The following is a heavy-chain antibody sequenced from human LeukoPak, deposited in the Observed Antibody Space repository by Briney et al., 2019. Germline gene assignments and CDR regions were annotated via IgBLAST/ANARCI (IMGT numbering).Heavy chain of an antibody. Sequence: GASVKVSCKASGYTFTSYDINWVRQATGQGLEWMGWMNPNSGNTGYAQKFQGRVTMTRNTSISTAYMELSSLRSEDTAVYYCARGVSSGWGFYYYYYMDVWGKGTTVTISS. CDR3: ARGVSSGWGFYYYYYMDV. CDR2: MNPNSGNT. J-gene: IGHJ6*03. V-gene: IGHV1-8*01. D-gene: IGHD6-19*01. CDR1: GYTFTSYD.